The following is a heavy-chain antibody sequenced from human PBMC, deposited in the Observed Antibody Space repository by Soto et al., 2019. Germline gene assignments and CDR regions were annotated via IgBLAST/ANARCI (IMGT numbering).Heavy chain of an antibody. J-gene: IGHJ4*02. D-gene: IGHD3-16*01. CDR3: AIGVW. Sequence: EVQLVESGGGLVQPGGSLRLSSAASGFTVSSNYMSWVRQAPGKGLGWVSVVYSAGDTYYADSVKGRYTISRDNSKNTVYLQMNCLRAEDTAVYYCAIGVWWGQGTLVTVSS. V-gene: IGHV3-66*01. CDR1: GFTVSSNY. CDR2: VYSAGDT.